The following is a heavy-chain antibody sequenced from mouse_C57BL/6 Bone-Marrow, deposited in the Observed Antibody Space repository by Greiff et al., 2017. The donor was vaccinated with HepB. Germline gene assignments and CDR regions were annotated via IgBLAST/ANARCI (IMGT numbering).Heavy chain of an antibody. Sequence: QVQLQQPGAELVKPGASVKLSCKASGYTFTSYWMHWVKQRPGQGLEWIGMIHPNSGSTNYNEKFKSKATLTVDKSSSTAYMQLSSLTSVDSAVYYCEGGECCGPRVDNGGQGTALTVSS. CDR3: EGGECCGPRVDN. CDR1: GYTFTSYW. J-gene: IGHJ2*01. D-gene: IGHD3-1*01. V-gene: IGHV1-64*01. CDR2: IHPNSGST.